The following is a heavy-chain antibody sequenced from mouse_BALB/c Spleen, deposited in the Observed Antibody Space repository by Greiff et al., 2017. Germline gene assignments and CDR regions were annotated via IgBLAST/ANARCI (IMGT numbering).Heavy chain of an antibody. Sequence: EVQLQESGPGLVKPSQSLSLTCSVTGYSITSGYYWNWIRQFPGNKLEWMGYISYDGSNNYNPSLKNRISITRDTSKNQFFLKLNSVTTEDTATYYCARDGDGYYVFWFAYWGQGTLVTVSA. D-gene: IGHD2-3*01. CDR3: ARDGDGYYVFWFAY. CDR2: ISYDGSN. V-gene: IGHV3-6*02. CDR1: GYSITSGYY. J-gene: IGHJ3*01.